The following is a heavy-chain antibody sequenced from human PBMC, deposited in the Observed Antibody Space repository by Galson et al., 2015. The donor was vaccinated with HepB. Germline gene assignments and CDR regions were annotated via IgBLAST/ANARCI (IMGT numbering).Heavy chain of an antibody. CDR1: GSTFSSYN. J-gene: IGHJ4*02. V-gene: IGHV3-48*01. CDR3: ARDDYDNSAYPY. CDR2: ISTSSNSI. D-gene: IGHD3-22*01. Sequence: SLRLSCAASGSTFSSYNMNWVRQAPGKGLEWVSYISTSSNSIYYADSVKGRFTISRDNAKSSLYLQMNSLRAEDTAVYYCARDDYDNSAYPYWGQGTLVTVSS.